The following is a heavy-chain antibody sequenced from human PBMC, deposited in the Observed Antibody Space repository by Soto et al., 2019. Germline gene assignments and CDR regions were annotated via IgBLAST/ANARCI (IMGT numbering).Heavy chain of an antibody. J-gene: IGHJ4*02. CDR1: GLIFSNYK. CDR2: INTDGSII. Sequence: EVQLVESGGGLVQPGESLRLSCAASGLIFSNYKMHWVRQAPGKGLVWVSRINTDGSIIDYADSVKGRFTVSRDNAKNTLYLQMNSLRADDTAVYYCARDTDGLHYWGQGPLVSASS. CDR3: ARDTDGLHY. V-gene: IGHV3-74*01.